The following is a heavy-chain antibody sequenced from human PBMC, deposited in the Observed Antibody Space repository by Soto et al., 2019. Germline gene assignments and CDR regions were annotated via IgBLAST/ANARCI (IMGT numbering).Heavy chain of an antibody. CDR2: IYYSGST. CDR3: ARGYDILTFDY. V-gene: IGHV4-31*03. J-gene: IGHJ4*02. D-gene: IGHD3-9*01. Sequence: PSEPLSLTCTVSGGSIRSGGYYWSWIRQHPGKGLEWIGYIYYSGSTYYNPSLKSRVTISVDTSKNQFSLKLSSVTAADTAVYYCARGYDILTFDYWGQGTLVTVSS. CDR1: GGSIRSGGYY.